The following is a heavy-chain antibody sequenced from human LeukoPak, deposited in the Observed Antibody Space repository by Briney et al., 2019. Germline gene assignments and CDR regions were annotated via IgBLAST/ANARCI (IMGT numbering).Heavy chain of an antibody. D-gene: IGHD4-17*01. V-gene: IGHV1-24*01. CDR2: FDPEDGET. CDR3: ATASMTTVPRY. Sequence: ASERVSCAVSVYSLTELSMHTVRQTPGNERERMGGFDPEDGETIYAQKFQGRVTMTEDTSTDTAYMELSSLRSEDTAVYYCATASMTTVPRYWGQGTLVTVSS. CDR1: VYSLTELS. J-gene: IGHJ4*02.